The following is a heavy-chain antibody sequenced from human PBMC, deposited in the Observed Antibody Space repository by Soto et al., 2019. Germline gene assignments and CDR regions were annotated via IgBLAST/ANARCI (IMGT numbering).Heavy chain of an antibody. Sequence: QVQLVQSGAEVKKPGASVKVSCKASGYTFTSYGISWVRQAPGQGLEWMGWISAYNGNTNYAQKLQGRVTMTTDTSTSTAYMELRSLRSHDTAVYYCARDLGADGPSKGDYYYGMDVWGQGTTVTVSS. CDR1: GYTFTSYG. CDR3: ARDLGADGPSKGDYYYGMDV. J-gene: IGHJ6*02. CDR2: ISAYNGNT. D-gene: IGHD3-16*01. V-gene: IGHV1-18*01.